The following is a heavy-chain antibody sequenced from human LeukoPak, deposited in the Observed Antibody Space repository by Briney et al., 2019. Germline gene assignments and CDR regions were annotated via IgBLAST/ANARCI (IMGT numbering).Heavy chain of an antibody. J-gene: IGHJ4*02. CDR3: AKDWIPYNRVFDCFDF. V-gene: IGHV3-23*01. D-gene: IGHD1-1*01. CDR1: GFTFSIHA. Sequence: GGSLRLSCAGSGFTFSIHAMSWVRQAPGKGLEWVSTIGGGDTYYADSVKGRFTISRDDPQSTVHLQMNSLRAEDTAVYYCAKDWIPYNRVFDCFDFWGQGTLVTVSS. CDR2: IGGGDT.